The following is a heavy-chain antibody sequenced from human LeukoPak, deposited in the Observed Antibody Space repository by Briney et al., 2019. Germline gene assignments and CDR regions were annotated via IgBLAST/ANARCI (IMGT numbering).Heavy chain of an antibody. J-gene: IGHJ3*01. V-gene: IGHV1-3*01. Sequence: ASVKVSCKASGYIFSGSAMHWVRQAPGQRLEWMGWINAGNGNTKCSQKFQDRVTITRDTSASTAYMELSSLRSEDTAVYYCARDQYYDSSGYYLDAFDVWGQGTMVTVSS. D-gene: IGHD3-22*01. CDR2: INAGNGNT. CDR3: ARDQYYDSSGYYLDAFDV. CDR1: GYIFSGSA.